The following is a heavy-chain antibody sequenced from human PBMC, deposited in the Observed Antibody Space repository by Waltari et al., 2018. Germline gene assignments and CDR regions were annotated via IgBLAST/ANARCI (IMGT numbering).Heavy chain of an antibody. Sequence: QLQLQESGPGLVKPSETLSLTCTVSGGSISSSSYYWGWIRQPPGKGLEWIGSLYYSWMPYVNPSLKSRVTISVDTSKNQFSLKLSSVTAADTAVYYCARDVAKGAYYDFWSGSRNWFDPWGQGTLVTVSS. V-gene: IGHV4-39*07. CDR3: ARDVAKGAYYDFWSGSRNWFDP. J-gene: IGHJ5*02. CDR1: GGSISSSSYY. CDR2: LYYSWMP. D-gene: IGHD3-3*01.